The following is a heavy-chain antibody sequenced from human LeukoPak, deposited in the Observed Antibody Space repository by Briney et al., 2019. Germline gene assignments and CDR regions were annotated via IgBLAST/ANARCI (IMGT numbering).Heavy chain of an antibody. CDR3: ARDQNYYDSSGYSTGGWFDP. CDR1: GFTFSNSG. V-gene: IGHV3-30*19. CDR2: ISYDGSNK. Sequence: GGSLRLSCAASGFTFSNSGMHWVRQAPGKGLEWVAVISYDGSNKYYADSVKGRFTISRDNSKNTLYLQMNSLRAEDTAVYYCARDQNYYDSSGYSTGGWFDPWGQGTLVTVSS. D-gene: IGHD3-22*01. J-gene: IGHJ5*02.